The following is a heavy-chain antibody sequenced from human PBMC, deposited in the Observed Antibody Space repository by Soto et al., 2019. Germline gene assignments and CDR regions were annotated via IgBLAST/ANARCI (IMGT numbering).Heavy chain of an antibody. D-gene: IGHD6-6*01. CDR2: IYYSGST. CDR1: GGSVSSGSYY. CDR3: ARDPYSSSSLGFDY. Sequence: SETLSLTCTVSGGSVSSGSYYWSWIRQPPGKGLEWIGYIYYSGSTNYNPSLKSRVTISVDTSKNQFSLKLSSVTAADTAVYYGARDPYSSSSLGFDYWGQGTLVTVSS. J-gene: IGHJ4*02. V-gene: IGHV4-61*01.